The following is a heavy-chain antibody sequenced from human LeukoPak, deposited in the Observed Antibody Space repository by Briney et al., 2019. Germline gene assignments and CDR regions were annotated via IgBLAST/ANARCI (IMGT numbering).Heavy chain of an antibody. Sequence: PGGSLRLSCAAPGFTFSSYGIHWVRQAPGKGLEWVAFIRYDGGNKYYADSVKGRFIMSRDNSKNTLYLQMNSLRAEDTAVYYCAKEDDHFGSGFDYWGQGTLVTVSS. J-gene: IGHJ4*02. CDR2: IRYDGGNK. CDR1: GFTFSSYG. V-gene: IGHV3-30*02. D-gene: IGHD3-10*01. CDR3: AKEDDHFGSGFDY.